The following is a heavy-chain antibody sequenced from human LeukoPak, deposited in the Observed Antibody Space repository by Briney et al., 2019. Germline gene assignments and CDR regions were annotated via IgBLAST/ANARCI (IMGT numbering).Heavy chain of an antibody. V-gene: IGHV5-51*01. J-gene: IGHJ4*02. CDR2: IYPGDSDT. D-gene: IGHD5-24*01. CDR3: ARRRDGYNYVGTDY. Sequence: GESLKISCKGSGYNLTNYWIGWLRQIPGKGLEWMGIIYPGDSDTTYSPSFQGQVTISADKSISTAYLQWSSLKASDTAMYYCARRRDGYNYVGTDYWGQGTLVTVSS. CDR1: GYNLTNYW.